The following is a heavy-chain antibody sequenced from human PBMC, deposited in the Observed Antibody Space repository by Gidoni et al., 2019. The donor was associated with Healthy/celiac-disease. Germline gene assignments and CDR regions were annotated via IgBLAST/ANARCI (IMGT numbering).Heavy chain of an antibody. CDR1: GFTLSSYG. V-gene: IGHV3-30*03. CDR3: AGYDSSGYYYVGEYFQH. Sequence: VQLVESGGGVVQPGRSLRLSCAASGFTLSSYGMHWVRQAPGKGLEWVAVISYAGSNKYYADSVKGRFPISRYNSKNTLYLQMTSLRAEDTAVYYCAGYDSSGYYYVGEYFQHWGQGTLVTVSS. J-gene: IGHJ1*01. D-gene: IGHD3-22*01. CDR2: ISYAGSNK.